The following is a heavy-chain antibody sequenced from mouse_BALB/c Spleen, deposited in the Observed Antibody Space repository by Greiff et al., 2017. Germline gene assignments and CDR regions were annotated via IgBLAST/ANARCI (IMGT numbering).Heavy chain of an antibody. V-gene: IGHV1-7*01. Sequence: QVQLKQSGAELAKPGASVKMSCKASGYTFTSYWMHWVKQRPGQGLEWIGYINPSTGYTEYNQKFKDKATLTADKSSSTAYMQLSSLTSEDSAVYYCARSYSISIEYWGQGTSDTVSA. D-gene: IGHD2-5*01. J-gene: IGHJ4*01. CDR2: INPSTGYT. CDR1: GYTFTSYW. CDR3: ARSYSISIEY.